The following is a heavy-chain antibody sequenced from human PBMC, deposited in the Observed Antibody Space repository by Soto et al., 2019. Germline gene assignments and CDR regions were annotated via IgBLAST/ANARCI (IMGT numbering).Heavy chain of an antibody. D-gene: IGHD6-13*01. CDR3: ARPGGSWSGSYYYVLDV. CDR1: SDSMNSGGYY. Sequence: KPSETLSLTCSVSSDSMNSGGYYWSWIRPHPRKGLEWIGYIYSNGDTYYNPSLKSRVTISIDTSKNQFSLNLTSVTAADTAVDSCARPGGSWSGSYYYVLDVWGQGTTVTVSS. V-gene: IGHV4-31*03. J-gene: IGHJ6*02. CDR2: IYSNGDT.